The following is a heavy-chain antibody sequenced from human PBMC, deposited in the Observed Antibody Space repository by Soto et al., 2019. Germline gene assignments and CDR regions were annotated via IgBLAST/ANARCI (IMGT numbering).Heavy chain of an antibody. CDR2: ISGSGGST. V-gene: IGHV3-23*01. CDR3: ANDTYRGHDILTGSFDY. D-gene: IGHD3-9*01. Sequence: GGSLRLSCAASGFTFSSYAMSWVRQAPGKGLEWVSAISGSGGSTYYADSVKGRFTISRDNSKNTLYLQMNSLRAEDTAVYYCANDTYRGHDILTGSFDYWGQGTLVTVSS. J-gene: IGHJ4*02. CDR1: GFTFSSYA.